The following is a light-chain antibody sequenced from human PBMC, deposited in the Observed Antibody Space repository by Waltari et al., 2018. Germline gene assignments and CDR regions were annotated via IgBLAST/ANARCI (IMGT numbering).Light chain of an antibody. CDR3: QLYGSSRT. CDR2: GAS. V-gene: IGKV3-20*01. CDR1: QSSSSNF. J-gene: IGKJ1*01. Sequence: EIVLTQSPGTLSLSPGERATLSCSASQSSSSNFLAWYQLKLGQAPRLLIYGASSRATGIPDRFTGSGFGTDFTLTISGLEPEDFARYYCQLYGSSRTFGQGTKVEIK.